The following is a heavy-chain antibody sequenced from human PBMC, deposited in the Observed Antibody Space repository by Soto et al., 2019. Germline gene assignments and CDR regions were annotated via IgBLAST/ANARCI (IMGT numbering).Heavy chain of an antibody. CDR3: ARDRCDTTSCYECDF. J-gene: IGHJ4*02. V-gene: IGHV1-46*01. D-gene: IGHD2-2*01. CDR1: GYTFTSHY. Sequence: QVQLVQSGAEVKKSGASVKVSCKASGYTFTSHYMHWVRQAPGQGLEWMGIIDPSGGITRFAQKFQGRVTLTRDTSTNTVYMKLSSLGSDDTAVYYCARDRCDTTSCYECDFWGQGTLVTVSS. CDR2: IDPSGGIT.